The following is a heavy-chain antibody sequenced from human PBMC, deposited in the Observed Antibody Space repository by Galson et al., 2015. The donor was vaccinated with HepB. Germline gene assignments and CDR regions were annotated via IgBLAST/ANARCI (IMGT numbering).Heavy chain of an antibody. CDR3: ARDPFMNRYSSSWYDVDY. Sequence: SLRLSCAASGFTFSSYSMNWVRQAPGKGLEWVSSISSSSSYIYYADSVKGRFTISRDNAKNSLYLQMNSLRAEDTAVYYCARDPFMNRYSSSWYDVDYWGQGTLVTVSS. D-gene: IGHD6-13*01. V-gene: IGHV3-21*01. CDR1: GFTFSSYS. CDR2: ISSSSSYI. J-gene: IGHJ4*02.